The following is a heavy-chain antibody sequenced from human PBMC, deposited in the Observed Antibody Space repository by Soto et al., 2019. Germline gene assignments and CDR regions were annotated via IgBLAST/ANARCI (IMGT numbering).Heavy chain of an antibody. D-gene: IGHD3-16*01. CDR1: GFTFSSYA. V-gene: IGHV3-23*01. CDR2: ISGSGGST. CDR3: AKSLSGFPITANDY. Sequence: PGGSLRLSCAASGFTFSSYAMSWVRQAPGKGLEWVSAISGSGGSTYYADSVKGRFTISRDNSKNTLYLQMNSLRAEDTAVYYCAKSLSGFPITANDYWGQGTLVTVSS. J-gene: IGHJ4*02.